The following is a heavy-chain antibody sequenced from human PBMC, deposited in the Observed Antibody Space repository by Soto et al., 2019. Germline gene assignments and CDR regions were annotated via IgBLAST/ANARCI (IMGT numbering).Heavy chain of an antibody. CDR2: ISGSGATT. CDR1: GIAFIADA. D-gene: IGHD6-13*01. CDR3: AKSFSSNWYDYFDY. V-gene: IGHV3-23*01. J-gene: IGHJ4*02. Sequence: GGSRRLSFAASGIAFIADAMSWVRQAPGKGLEWVSAISGSGATTYYADSVKGRFTISRDKSKNTLYLQMNSLRAEDTALYYCAKSFSSNWYDYFDYWGQGSLVTVSS.